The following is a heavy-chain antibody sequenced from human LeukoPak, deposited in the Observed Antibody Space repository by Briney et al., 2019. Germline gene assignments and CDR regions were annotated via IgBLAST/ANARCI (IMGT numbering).Heavy chain of an antibody. CDR1: GVSITSRSYY. Sequence: PSETLSLTCPVSGVSITSRSYYWGWIRQPPGKGLEWIGSIYHSGSTYYNPSLKSRVTISVDTSKNQFSLKLSSVTAADTAVYYCAARDSSGYYRGAVDYWGQGTLVTVSS. V-gene: IGHV4-39*01. CDR3: AARDSSGYYRGAVDY. D-gene: IGHD3-22*01. CDR2: IYHSGST. J-gene: IGHJ4*02.